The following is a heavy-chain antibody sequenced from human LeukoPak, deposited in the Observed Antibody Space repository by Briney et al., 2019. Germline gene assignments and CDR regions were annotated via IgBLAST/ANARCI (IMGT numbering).Heavy chain of an antibody. CDR3: ARPGPPNWNDMSRWFDP. CDR1: GGSISSSSYY. J-gene: IGHJ5*02. V-gene: IGHV4-39*01. Sequence: NLPEPLSLTCTVSGGSISSSSYYWGWIRQPPGKGLEWIGSIYYSGSTYYNPSLKSRATISVDTSKNQFSLKLSAVTAADTAVYYCARPGPPNWNDMSRWFDPWGQGTLVTVSS. D-gene: IGHD1-1*01. CDR2: IYYSGST.